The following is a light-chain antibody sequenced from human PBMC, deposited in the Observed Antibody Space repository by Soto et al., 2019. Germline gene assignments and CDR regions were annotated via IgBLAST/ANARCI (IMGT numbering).Light chain of an antibody. CDR3: QQVNSFPIT. CDR1: QGISRY. J-gene: IGKJ5*01. CDR2: AAS. V-gene: IGKV1-9*01. Sequence: DIQLTQSPSFLSASVGDRVSITCRARQGISRYLAWYHQKPGQAPTLLIYAASTLQSGVPSRFSGSGSGTEFTLTISSLQPEDFATYYCQQVNSFPITFGQGTRLEIK.